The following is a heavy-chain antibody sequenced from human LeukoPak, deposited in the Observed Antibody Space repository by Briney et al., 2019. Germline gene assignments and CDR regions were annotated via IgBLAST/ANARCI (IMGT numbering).Heavy chain of an antibody. J-gene: IGHJ4*02. V-gene: IGHV4-39*07. CDR2: IYNSGST. Sequence: SETLSLTCTVSGDSISGSSFYWGWIRQPPGKGLAWIGSIYNSGSTYYNPSLKSRVTISVDTSKNQFSLKLSSVTAADTAVYYCAREEGRWLQLKVFDYWGQGSLVTVSS. CDR3: AREEGRWLQLKVFDY. CDR1: GDSISGSSFY. D-gene: IGHD5-24*01.